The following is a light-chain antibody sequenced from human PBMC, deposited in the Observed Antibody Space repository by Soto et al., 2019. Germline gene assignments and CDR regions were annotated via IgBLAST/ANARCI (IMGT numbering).Light chain of an antibody. CDR1: GSDVGGYNY. V-gene: IGLV2-14*01. Sequence: QSALTQPASVSGSPGQSITISCTGTGSDVGGYNYVSWYQHHPGKAPKLMISEVSNRPSGVSNRFSGSKSGNTASLTISGLQTEDEADYYCSSYTSSNTQVIFGGGTKLTVL. CDR2: EVS. CDR3: SSYTSSNTQVI. J-gene: IGLJ2*01.